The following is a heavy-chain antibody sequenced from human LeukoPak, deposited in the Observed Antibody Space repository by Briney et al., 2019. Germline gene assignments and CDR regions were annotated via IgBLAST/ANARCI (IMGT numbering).Heavy chain of an antibody. CDR3: AKSSGETYYDFWSGYYRVFYFDY. Sequence: GGSLRLSCAASGFTFSSYAMSWVRQAPGKGLEWVSAISGSGGSTYYADSVKGRFTISRDNSKNTLYLQMNSLRAEDTAVYYCAKSSGETYYDFWSGYYRVFYFDYWGQGTLVTVSS. CDR1: GFTFSSYA. CDR2: ISGSGGST. D-gene: IGHD3-3*01. J-gene: IGHJ4*02. V-gene: IGHV3-23*01.